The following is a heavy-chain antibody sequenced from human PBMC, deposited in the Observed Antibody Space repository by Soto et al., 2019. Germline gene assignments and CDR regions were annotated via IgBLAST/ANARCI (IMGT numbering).Heavy chain of an antibody. CDR1: GYTFTIYG. Sequence: ASVKFSCKASGYTFTIYGITWVRQAPGQGLEWMGWISAYNGNTNYAQKLQGRVTMTADTSTSTAYMELRSLRSDDTAVYYCARDQGYYDSSGRGDFDYWGQGTLVTVSS. CDR2: ISAYNGNT. J-gene: IGHJ4*02. CDR3: ARDQGYYDSSGRGDFDY. V-gene: IGHV1-18*01. D-gene: IGHD3-22*01.